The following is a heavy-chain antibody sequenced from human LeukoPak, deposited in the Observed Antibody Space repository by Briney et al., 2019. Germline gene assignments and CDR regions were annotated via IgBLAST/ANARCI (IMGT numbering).Heavy chain of an antibody. V-gene: IGHV3-23*01. CDR1: GFTFTNYV. CDR3: AKDLSPLYYYYGMDV. Sequence: GGSLRLSCAASGFTFTNYVMSWVRQAPGKGLEWVSSISGSGSSSYYADSVKGRFTISRDNSKNTLYLQMNSLSAEDTAVYYCAKDLSPLYYYYGMDVWGQGTTVTVSS. J-gene: IGHJ6*02. CDR2: ISGSGSSS.